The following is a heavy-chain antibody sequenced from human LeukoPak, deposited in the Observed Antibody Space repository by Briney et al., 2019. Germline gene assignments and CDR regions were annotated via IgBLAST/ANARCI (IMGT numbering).Heavy chain of an antibody. D-gene: IGHD4-17*01. CDR2: ITTYNGNT. V-gene: IGHV1-18*01. Sequence: GASVKVSCKAPGYTFTSYPITWVRQAPGQGLEWMGWITTYNGNTNYAQKLQGRVTITTDTSTSTAYMDLRGLRSDDTAVYYCARGYDYGDYVGDFDYWGQGTLVTVFS. CDR3: ARGYDYGDYVGDFDY. J-gene: IGHJ4*02. CDR1: GYTFTSYP.